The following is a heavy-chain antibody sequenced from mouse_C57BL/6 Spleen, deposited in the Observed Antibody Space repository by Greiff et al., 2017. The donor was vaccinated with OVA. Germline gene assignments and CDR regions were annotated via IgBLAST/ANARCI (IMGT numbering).Heavy chain of an antibody. CDR2: ISSGGDYI. V-gene: IGHV5-9-1*02. D-gene: IGHD1-1*01. CDR1: GFTFSSYA. CDR3: TRAGSNCAMDY. Sequence: EVMLVESGEGLVKPGGSLKLSCAASGFTFSSYAMSWVRQTPEKRLEWVAYISSGGDYIYYADTVKGRFTISRDNARNTLYLQMSSLKSEDTAMYYCTRAGSNCAMDYWGQGTSVTVSS. J-gene: IGHJ4*01.